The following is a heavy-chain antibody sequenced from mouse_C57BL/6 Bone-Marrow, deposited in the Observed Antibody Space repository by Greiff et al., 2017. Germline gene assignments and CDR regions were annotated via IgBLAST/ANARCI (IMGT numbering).Heavy chain of an antibody. CDR2: INSDGGST. J-gene: IGHJ3*01. V-gene: IGHV5-2*01. D-gene: IGHD1-1*01. CDR1: EYDFPSHD. CDR3: ARLYYDGSPWFAG. Sequence: EVHLVESGGGLVQPGASLKLSCESNEYDFPSHDMSWVRKTPEKRLELVAAINSDGGSTYYPDTMERRFIISRDNTKKTLYLQMSSLKSEDTALYYCARLYYDGSPWFAGWGQGTLVTVA.